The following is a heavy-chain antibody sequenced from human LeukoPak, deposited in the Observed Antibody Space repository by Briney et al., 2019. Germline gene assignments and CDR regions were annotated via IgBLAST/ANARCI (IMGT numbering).Heavy chain of an antibody. J-gene: IGHJ4*02. D-gene: IGHD2-15*01. Sequence: SETLSLTCTVSGGSISSYYWSWIRQPPGKGLEWIGYIYYSGSTNYNPSLKSRVTISVDTSKNQFSLKLSSVTAADTAVYYCARRDGGSSLDYWGQGTLVTVSS. CDR1: GGSISSYY. CDR3: ARRDGGSSLDY. V-gene: IGHV4-59*08. CDR2: IYYSGST.